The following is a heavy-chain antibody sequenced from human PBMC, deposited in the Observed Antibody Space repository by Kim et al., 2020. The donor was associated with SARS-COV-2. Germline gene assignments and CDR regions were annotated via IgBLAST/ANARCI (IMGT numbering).Heavy chain of an antibody. V-gene: IGHV4-31*02. J-gene: IGHJ4*02. D-gene: IGHD3-16*01. CDR3: ARASEQLRLGELFSYFDY. Sequence: KSRVTISVDTSKNQFSLKLSSVTAADTAVYYCARASEQLRLGELFSYFDYWGQGTLVTVSS.